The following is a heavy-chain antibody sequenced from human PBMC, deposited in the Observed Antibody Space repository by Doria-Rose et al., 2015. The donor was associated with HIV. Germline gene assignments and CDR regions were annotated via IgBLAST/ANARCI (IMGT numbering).Heavy chain of an antibody. CDR3: ARIKSSRWYHKYYFDF. CDR1: GVSLSSPGMG. Sequence: QVQLAQSGPVLVKPTETLTLTCTVSGVSLSSPGMGVSWIRQPPGKALEWLANLFSDDERSYTTSLKIRLTISRGTSKSQVLRTMTDMDPVDTATYYCARIKSSRWYHKYYFDFWGQGPLVIVSA. V-gene: IGHV2-26*01. D-gene: IGHD6-13*01. J-gene: IGHJ4*02. CDR2: LFSDDER.